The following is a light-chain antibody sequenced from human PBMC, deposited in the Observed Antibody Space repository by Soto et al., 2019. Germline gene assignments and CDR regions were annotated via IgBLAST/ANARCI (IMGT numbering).Light chain of an antibody. V-gene: IGKV3-11*01. J-gene: IGKJ4*01. CDR2: DAS. CDR1: QSVSSY. CDR3: RQRSNWPLT. Sequence: EIVLTQSPATLSLSPGERATLSCRASQSVSSYLAWYQQKPGQAPRLLIYDASNRATGIPARFSGSGSGTDFTLTISSLEPEDFAEYYCRQRSNWPLTFGGGTKVEIK.